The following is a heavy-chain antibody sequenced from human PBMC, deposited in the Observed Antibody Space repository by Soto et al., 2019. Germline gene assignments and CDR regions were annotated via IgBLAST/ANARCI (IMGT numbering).Heavy chain of an antibody. CDR1: GFTFSSYT. Sequence: EVRLVESGGGLVKTGGSLRISCAASGFTFSSYTMNWVRQAPGKGLEWVANINGVGTYVYYIDSVQGRFTISRDNAKNSVSLRGSRLRAEDAALYYCVRVGITFMRGGIRGDHYGLDGWGQGTTVTVSS. D-gene: IGHD3-10*01. CDR2: INGVGTYV. J-gene: IGHJ6*02. CDR3: VRVGITFMRGGIRGDHYGLDG. V-gene: IGHV3-21*01.